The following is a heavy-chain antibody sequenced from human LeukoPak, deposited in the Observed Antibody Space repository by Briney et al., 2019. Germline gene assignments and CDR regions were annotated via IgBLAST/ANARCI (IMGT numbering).Heavy chain of an antibody. D-gene: IGHD5-24*01. CDR3: AKEGVEMATIRGYYFDY. V-gene: IGHV3-74*01. CDR2: INPAGNYA. CDR1: GFAFSNYW. Sequence: GSLRLSCAASGFAFSNYWIHWVRQAPGKGLVWVSRINPAGNYANYADSVKGRFTISRDNSKNTLYLQMNSLRAEDTAVYYCAKEGVEMATIRGYYFDYWGQGTLVTVSS. J-gene: IGHJ4*02.